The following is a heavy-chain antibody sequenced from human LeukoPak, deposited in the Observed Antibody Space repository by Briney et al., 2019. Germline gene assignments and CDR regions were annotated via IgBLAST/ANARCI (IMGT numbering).Heavy chain of an antibody. Sequence: PGGSLRLSCAASGFGFSRYWMSWVRQAPGKGLEWVANIKQDESEKHYVDSVKGRFTISRDNAQNSVYLQMNSLRAEDTAIYYCAREAYNWNFVDSWGQGTLVTVSS. CDR3: AREAYNWNFVDS. J-gene: IGHJ4*02. CDR1: GFGFSRYW. D-gene: IGHD1-7*01. CDR2: IKQDESEK. V-gene: IGHV3-7*01.